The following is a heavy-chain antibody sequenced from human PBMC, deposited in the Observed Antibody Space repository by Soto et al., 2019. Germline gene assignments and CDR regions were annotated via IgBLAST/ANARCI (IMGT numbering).Heavy chain of an antibody. Sequence: GGSLRLSCAASGFTFSSYSMNWVRQAPGKGLEWVSSISSSSSYIYYADSVKGRFTISRDNAKNSLYLQMNSLRAEDTAVYYCARDPLAYCGGDCLAPYFDYWGQGTLVTVSS. D-gene: IGHD2-21*02. CDR2: ISSSSSYI. CDR1: GFTFSSYS. CDR3: ARDPLAYCGGDCLAPYFDY. J-gene: IGHJ4*02. V-gene: IGHV3-21*01.